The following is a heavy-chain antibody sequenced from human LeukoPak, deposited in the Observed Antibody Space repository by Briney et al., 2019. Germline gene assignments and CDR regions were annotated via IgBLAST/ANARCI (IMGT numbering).Heavy chain of an antibody. CDR1: GFSLSRNG. Sequence: GGSLRLSCATSGFSLSRNGMHWVRQAPGKGLEWVSSISSSSSYIYYADSVKGRFTISRDNAKNSLYLQMNSLRAEDTAVYYCAREFATTVTRESVYYFDYWGQGTLVTVSS. CDR2: ISSSSSYI. V-gene: IGHV3-21*01. J-gene: IGHJ4*02. D-gene: IGHD4-17*01. CDR3: AREFATTVTRESVYYFDY.